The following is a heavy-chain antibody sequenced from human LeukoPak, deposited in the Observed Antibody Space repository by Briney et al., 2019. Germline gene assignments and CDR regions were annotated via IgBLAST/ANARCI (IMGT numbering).Heavy chain of an antibody. J-gene: IGHJ4*02. D-gene: IGHD5-24*01. CDR2: IHYSGST. Sequence: SETLSLTCTVSGGSISSYYWSWIRQPPGKGLEWIGYIHYSGSTNYNPSLKSRVTISVDTSTNQFSLKLSSVTVADTAVYYCASGDGYNWGFDYWGQGTLVTVSS. V-gene: IGHV4-59*01. CDR3: ASGDGYNWGFDY. CDR1: GGSISSYY.